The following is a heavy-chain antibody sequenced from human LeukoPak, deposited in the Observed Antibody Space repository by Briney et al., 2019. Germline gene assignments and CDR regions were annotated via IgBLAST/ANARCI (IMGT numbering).Heavy chain of an antibody. V-gene: IGHV1-2*02. CDR3: ARVGPLENGGSSVPDY. Sequence: ASVKVSCKASGYTFTDYYIHWVRQAPGQGLEWMGWINPNGGGTYYAQKFQGRVTMTRDTSISTAYMELSSLTSDDTAMYYRARVGPLENGGSSVPDYWGQGTLVTVSS. CDR2: INPNGGGT. CDR1: GYTFTDYY. J-gene: IGHJ4*02. D-gene: IGHD6-6*01.